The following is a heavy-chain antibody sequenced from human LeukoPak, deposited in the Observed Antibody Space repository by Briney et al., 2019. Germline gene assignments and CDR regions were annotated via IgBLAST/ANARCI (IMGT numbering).Heavy chain of an antibody. J-gene: IGHJ6*03. CDR1: GFTFSTYW. CDR2: ISSSSSYI. D-gene: IGHD3-3*01. CDR3: ARENTPLRFLEWLSRYYYYMDV. Sequence: GGSLRLSCAASGFTFSTYWLHWVRQAPGKGLEWVSSISSSSSYIYYADSVKGRFTISRDNAKNSLYLQMNSLRAEDTAVYYCARENTPLRFLEWLSRYYYYMDVWGKGTTVTVSS. V-gene: IGHV3-21*01.